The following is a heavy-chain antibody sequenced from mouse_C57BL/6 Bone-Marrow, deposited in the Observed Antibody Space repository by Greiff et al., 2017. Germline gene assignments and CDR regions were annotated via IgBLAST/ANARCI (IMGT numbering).Heavy chain of an antibody. V-gene: IGHV5-17*01. Sequence: EVKLMESGGGLVKPGGSLKLSCAASGFTFSDYGMHWVRQAPEKGLEWVAYISSGSSTIYYADTVKGRFTISRDNAKNTLFLQMTSLRSEDTAMYYCARGSGYYGSSPSFDVWGTGTTVTVPS. CDR2: ISSGSSTI. CDR3: ARGSGYYGSSPSFDV. CDR1: GFTFSDYG. D-gene: IGHD1-1*01. J-gene: IGHJ1*03.